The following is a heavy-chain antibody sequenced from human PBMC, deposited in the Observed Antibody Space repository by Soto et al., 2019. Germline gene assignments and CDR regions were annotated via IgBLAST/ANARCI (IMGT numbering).Heavy chain of an antibody. CDR1: GVSVSSVGSS. Sequence: KTSETLSLTCGVSGVSVSSVGSSWSWIGQPPGKGLEWIGYIYHSGSTYYNPSLKSRVTISVDRSKNQFSLKLSSVTAADTAVYYCARAHYGDCDYGMDVWGQGTTVTVSS. D-gene: IGHD4-17*01. J-gene: IGHJ6*02. CDR2: IYHSGST. CDR3: ARAHYGDCDYGMDV. V-gene: IGHV4-30-2*01.